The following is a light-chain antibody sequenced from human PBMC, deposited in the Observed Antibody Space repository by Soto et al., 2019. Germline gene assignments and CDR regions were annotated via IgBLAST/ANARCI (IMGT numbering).Light chain of an antibody. CDR1: QSVSSSY. V-gene: IGKV3-20*01. CDR2: GAS. Sequence: EIVLTQSPGTLPLSPGERATLSCRASQSVSSSYLAWYQQKPGQAPRLLIYGASSRATGIPDRFSGSGSGTDFTLTISGLEPGDFAVYYCQQYGSSPRTFGQGTKVVIK. J-gene: IGKJ1*01. CDR3: QQYGSSPRT.